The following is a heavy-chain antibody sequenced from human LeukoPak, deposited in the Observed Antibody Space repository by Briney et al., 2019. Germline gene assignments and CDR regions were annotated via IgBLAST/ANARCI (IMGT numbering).Heavy chain of an antibody. J-gene: IGHJ5*02. CDR1: GYTFTDSY. CDR3: ARGYYDSSGYSPSLNWFDP. V-gene: IGHV1-2*02. CDR2: INPNSGDT. D-gene: IGHD3-22*01. Sequence: ASVKVSCKASGYTFTDSYMHWVRQAPGQGLEWMGWINPNSGDTSYAQKFQGRVTMTRDTSISTAYMELSSLRSDDTAVYYCARGYYDSSGYSPSLNWFDPWGQGTLVTVSS.